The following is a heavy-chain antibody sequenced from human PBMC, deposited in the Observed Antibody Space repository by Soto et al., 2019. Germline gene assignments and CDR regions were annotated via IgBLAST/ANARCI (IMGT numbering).Heavy chain of an antibody. CDR2: INHSGST. CDR3: ARSTIFGVEFFYYYGMDV. Sequence: LSLTCAVYGGSFSGYYWSWIRQPPGKGLEWSVEINHSGSTNYNPSLKSRVTISVDTSKNQFSLKLSSVTAADTAVYYCARSTIFGVEFFYYYGMDVWGQGT. D-gene: IGHD3-3*01. V-gene: IGHV4-34*01. J-gene: IGHJ6*02. CDR1: GGSFSGYY.